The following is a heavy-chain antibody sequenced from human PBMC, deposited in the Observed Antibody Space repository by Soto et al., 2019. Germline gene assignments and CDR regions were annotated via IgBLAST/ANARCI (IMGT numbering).Heavy chain of an antibody. V-gene: IGHV4-39*01. D-gene: IGHD3-3*01. J-gene: IGHJ4*02. CDR3: AKGIKIFGVVTQIDY. Sequence: ASETLSLTCTVSGGSISSSSYYWGWIRQPPGKGLEWIGSIYYSGSTYYNPSLKSRVTISVDTSKNQFSLKLSSVTAADTAVYYCAKGIKIFGVVTQIDYCGEGTMVTVYS. CDR1: GGSISSSSYY. CDR2: IYYSGST.